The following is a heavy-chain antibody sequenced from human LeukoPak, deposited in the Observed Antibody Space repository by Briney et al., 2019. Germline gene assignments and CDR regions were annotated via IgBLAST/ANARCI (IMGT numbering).Heavy chain of an antibody. CDR2: ISYDGSNK. J-gene: IGHJ3*02. CDR3: ARGDRGYIGAFDI. D-gene: IGHD5-12*01. CDR1: GFTFSSYA. V-gene: IGHV3-30*04. Sequence: PGGSLRLSCAASGFTFSSYAMHWVRQAPGKGLEWVAVISYDGSNKYYADSVKGRFTISRDNSKNTLYLQMNSLRAEDTAVYYCARGDRGYIGAFDIWGQGTMVTVSS.